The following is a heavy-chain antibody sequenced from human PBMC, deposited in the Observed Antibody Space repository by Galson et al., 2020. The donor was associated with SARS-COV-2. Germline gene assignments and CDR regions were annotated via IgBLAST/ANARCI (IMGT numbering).Heavy chain of an antibody. V-gene: IGHV3-30*04. J-gene: IGHJ5*02. Sequence: GGSLRLSCAASGFTFSSYAMHWVRQAPGKGLEWVAVISYDGSNKYYADSVKGRFTISRDNSKNTLYLQMNSLRAEDTAVYYCARDYYDSSGYYNNWFDTWAREPWSPSPQ. CDR3: ARDYYDSSGYYNNWFDT. CDR2: ISYDGSNK. CDR1: GFTFSSYA. D-gene: IGHD3-22*01.